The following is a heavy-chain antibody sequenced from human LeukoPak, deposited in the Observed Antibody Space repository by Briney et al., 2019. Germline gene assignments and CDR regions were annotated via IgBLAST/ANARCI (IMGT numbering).Heavy chain of an antibody. CDR3: AKCVTGWPNWFDP. V-gene: IGHV3-23*01. J-gene: IGHJ5*02. CDR1: GFTFSNYA. D-gene: IGHD6-19*01. Sequence: GSLRLSCAASGFTFSNYAMSWVRQAPGKGLEWVSTIRTSGDNTYYADSVKGRFTISRDNSKNTLYLQMISLRAEDTALYYCAKCVTGWPNWFDPWGQGTLVTVSS. CDR2: IRTSGDNT.